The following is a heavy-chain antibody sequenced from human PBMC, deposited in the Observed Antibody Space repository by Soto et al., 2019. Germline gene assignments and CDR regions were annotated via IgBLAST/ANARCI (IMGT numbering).Heavy chain of an antibody. D-gene: IGHD2-2*01. Sequence: TGGSLRLSCAASGFTFSSYAMSWVRQAPGKGLEWVSAISGSGGSTYYADSVKGRFTISRDNSKNTLYLQMNSLRAEDTAVYYCAKFMGVGDIVVVPAASSGFDYWGQGTLVTVSS. CDR1: GFTFSSYA. CDR2: ISGSGGST. J-gene: IGHJ4*02. V-gene: IGHV3-23*01. CDR3: AKFMGVGDIVVVPAASSGFDY.